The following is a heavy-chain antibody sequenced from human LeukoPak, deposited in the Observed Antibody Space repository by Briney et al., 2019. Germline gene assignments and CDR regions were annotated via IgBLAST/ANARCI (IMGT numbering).Heavy chain of an antibody. CDR2: ISYDGSNK. V-gene: IGHV3-30*18. J-gene: IGHJ6*02. Sequence: GGSLRLSCAASGFTFSSYGMHGVRQAPGKGLEWVAVISYDGSNKYYADSVKGRFTISRDNSKNTLYLQMNSLRAEDTAVYYCAKVLRRYCSGGSCYGMDVWGQGTTVTVSS. D-gene: IGHD2-15*01. CDR3: AKVLRRYCSGGSCYGMDV. CDR1: GFTFSSYG.